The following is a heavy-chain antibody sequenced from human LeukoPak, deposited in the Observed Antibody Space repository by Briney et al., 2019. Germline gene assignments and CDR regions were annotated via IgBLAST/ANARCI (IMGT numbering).Heavy chain of an antibody. CDR1: GFTFSSYA. D-gene: IGHD6-13*01. V-gene: IGHV3-15*01. J-gene: IGHJ4*02. CDR2: IKSKTDGGTT. Sequence: GGSLRLSCAASGFTFSSYAMSWVRQAPGKGLEWVGRIKSKTDGGTTDYAAPVKGRFTISRDDSKNTLYLQMNSLKTEDTAVYYCTTDLSRYPQDYWGQGTLVTVSS. CDR3: TTDLSRYPQDY.